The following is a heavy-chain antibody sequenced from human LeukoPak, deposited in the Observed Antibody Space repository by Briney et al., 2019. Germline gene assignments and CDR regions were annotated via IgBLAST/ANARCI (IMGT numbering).Heavy chain of an antibody. J-gene: IGHJ4*02. V-gene: IGHV4-59*08. CDR3: ARHGQSYYDSSGYYSY. D-gene: IGHD3-22*01. CDR1: GGSISNSY. Sequence: PSETLSLTCTGSGGSISNSYWSWIRQPPGKGLGWIGYIYYSGSTSYNPSLKSRVTISLDTSKNQFSLKLSSVTAADTAVYYCARHGQSYYDSSGYYSYWGQGTLVTVSS. CDR2: IYYSGST.